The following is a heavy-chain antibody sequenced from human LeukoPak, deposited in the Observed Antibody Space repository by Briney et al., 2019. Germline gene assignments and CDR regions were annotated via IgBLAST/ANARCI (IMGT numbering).Heavy chain of an antibody. CDR3: ARMGSSSWYRNYYYYYYMDV. CDR2: IYYSGST. CDR1: GGSISSRTYY. Sequence: SETLSLTCAVSGGSISSRTYYWAWIRQPPGKGLEWIGNIYYSGSTYYNPSLKSRVTISVDTSKNQFPLKLSSVTAADTAVYYCARMGSSSWYRNYYYYYYMDVWGKGTTVTVSS. V-gene: IGHV4-39*06. D-gene: IGHD6-13*01. J-gene: IGHJ6*03.